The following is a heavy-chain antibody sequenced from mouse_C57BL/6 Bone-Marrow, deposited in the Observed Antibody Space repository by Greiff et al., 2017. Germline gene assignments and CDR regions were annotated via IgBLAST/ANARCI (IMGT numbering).Heavy chain of an antibody. V-gene: IGHV5-17*01. Sequence: VKLMESGGGLVKPGGSLKLSCAASGFTFSDYGMHWVRQAPEKGLEWVAYISSGSSTIYYADTVKGRFTISRDNAKNTLFLQMTSLRSEDTAMYYCARDYYGSSSYFDYWGQGTTLTVSS. J-gene: IGHJ2*01. D-gene: IGHD1-1*01. CDR1: GFTFSDYG. CDR2: ISSGSSTI. CDR3: ARDYYGSSSYFDY.